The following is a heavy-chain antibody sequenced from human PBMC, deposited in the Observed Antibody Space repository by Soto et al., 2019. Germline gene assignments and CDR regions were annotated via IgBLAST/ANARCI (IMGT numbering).Heavy chain of an antibody. CDR3: ARTSYSYDSSGYSAY. V-gene: IGHV1-69*01. D-gene: IGHD3-22*01. CDR1: GGTFGSYA. CDR2: IIPIFGTE. J-gene: IGHJ4*02. Sequence: QGQLVQSGAEVKKPGSSVKVSCKASGGTFGSYALSWVRQAPGQGLEGMAGIIPIFGTENYAQKFQGRVTMTADDSTRTAYMEVSSLSSEDTAVYYGARTSYSYDSSGYSAYWGQGTLVTVSS.